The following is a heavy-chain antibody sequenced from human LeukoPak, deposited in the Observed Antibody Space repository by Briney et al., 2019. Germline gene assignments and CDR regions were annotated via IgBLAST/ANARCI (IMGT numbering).Heavy chain of an antibody. Sequence: SETLSLTCAVYGGSFSGYYWSWIRQPPGKGLEWIGEINHSGSTNYNPSLKSRVTISVDTSKNQFSLKLSSVTAADTAVYYCARGRTARGVIKFYYYMDVWGKGTTVTVSS. V-gene: IGHV4-34*01. CDR2: INHSGST. J-gene: IGHJ6*03. CDR1: GGSFSGYY. D-gene: IGHD3-10*01. CDR3: ARGRTARGVIKFYYYMDV.